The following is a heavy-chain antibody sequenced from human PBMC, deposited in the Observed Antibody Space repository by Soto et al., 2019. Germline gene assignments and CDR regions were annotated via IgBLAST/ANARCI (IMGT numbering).Heavy chain of an antibody. CDR3: AKDRATVVTGFDY. Sequence: WGSLRLSCAASGFTFSSYGIHFVRHSPVKWLEWVAVISYDGSNKYYADSVKGRFTISRDNSKNTLYLQMNSLRAEDTAVYYCAKDRATVVTGFDYWGQGTLVTVSS. J-gene: IGHJ4*02. CDR1: GFTFSSYG. CDR2: ISYDGSNK. V-gene: IGHV3-30*18. D-gene: IGHD4-17*01.